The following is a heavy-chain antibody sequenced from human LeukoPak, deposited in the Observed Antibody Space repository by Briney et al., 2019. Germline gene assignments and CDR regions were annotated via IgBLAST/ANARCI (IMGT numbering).Heavy chain of an antibody. D-gene: IGHD3-22*01. V-gene: IGHV3-48*03. Sequence: GGSLRLSCAASGFTFSSYEMNWVRQAPGKGLEWVSYISSSGSTIYYADSVKGRFTISRDNAKNSLYLQMNSLRAEDTAVYYCARGSEYYYDSSGYYDYWGQGTLVTVSS. J-gene: IGHJ4*02. CDR3: ARGSEYYYDSSGYYDY. CDR1: GFTFSSYE. CDR2: ISSSGSTI.